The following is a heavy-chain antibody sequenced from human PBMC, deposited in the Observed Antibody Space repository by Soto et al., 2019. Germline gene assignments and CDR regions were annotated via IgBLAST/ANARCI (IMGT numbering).Heavy chain of an antibody. V-gene: IGHV1-8*02. CDR1: GYTFTDYD. J-gene: IGHJ5*02. CDR2: MTPNSGNT. CDR3: ARNLYNTGDFDH. D-gene: IGHD3-16*01. Sequence: QVQLMQSGAEVRKPGASVKVCCRASGYTFTDYDSNWVRQATGQGLEWLGWMTPNSGNTGYALTFQGRVTVTRNISRSTAYMKLSSLTSEDTAVYYCARNLYNTGDFDHWGQGTLVTVSS.